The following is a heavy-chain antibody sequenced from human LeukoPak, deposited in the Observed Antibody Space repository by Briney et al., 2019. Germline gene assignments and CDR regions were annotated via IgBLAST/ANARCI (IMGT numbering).Heavy chain of an antibody. D-gene: IGHD2-2*01. J-gene: IGHJ6*02. V-gene: IGHV1-8*01. CDR2: MNPNSGST. CDR3: ARGYCSSTSCHIMDV. CDR1: GYTFTSYD. Sequence: ASVKVSCKASGYTFTSYDINWVRQATGQGLEWMGWMNPNSGSTGYAQKFQGRVTMTRNTSISTAYMELSSLRSEDTAVYYCARGYCSSTSCHIMDVWGQGTTVTVSS.